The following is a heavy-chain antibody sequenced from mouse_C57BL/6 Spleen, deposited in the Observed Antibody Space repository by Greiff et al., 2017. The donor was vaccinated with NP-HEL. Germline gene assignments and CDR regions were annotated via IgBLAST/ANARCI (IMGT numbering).Heavy chain of an antibody. J-gene: IGHJ1*03. CDR2: IYPRDGST. V-gene: IGHV1-85*01. CDR1: GYTFTSYD. D-gene: IGHD1-1*01. CDR3: ARCPDYYGSSYGYFDV. Sequence: QVHVKQSGPELVKPGASVKLSCKASGYTFTSYDINWVKQRPGQGLEWIGWIYPRDGSTKYNEKFKGKATLTVDTSSSTAYMELHSLTSEDSAVYFCARCPDYYGSSYGYFDVWGTGTTVTVSS.